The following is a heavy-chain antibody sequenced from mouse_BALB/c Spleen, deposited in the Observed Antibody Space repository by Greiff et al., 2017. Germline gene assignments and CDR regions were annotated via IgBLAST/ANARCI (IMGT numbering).Heavy chain of an antibody. J-gene: IGHJ1*01. V-gene: IGHV1-80*01. CDR2: IYPGDGDT. D-gene: IGHD4-1*01. CDR1: GYAFSSYW. CDR3: ARSWDRYFDV. Sequence: VKLLESGAELVRPGSSVKISCKASGYAFSSYWMNWVKQRPGQGLEWIGQIYPGDGDTNYNGKFKGKATLTADKSSSTAYMQLSSLTSEDSAVYFCARSWDRYFDVWGAGTTVTVSS.